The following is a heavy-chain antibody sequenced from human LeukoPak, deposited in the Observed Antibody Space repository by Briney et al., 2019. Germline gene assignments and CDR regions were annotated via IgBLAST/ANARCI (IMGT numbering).Heavy chain of an antibody. J-gene: IGHJ4*02. CDR2: INSDGSST. D-gene: IGHD2-2*01. Sequence: PGGSLRLSCAASGFTFSSYWMHWGRQAPGRGLVWVSRINSDGSSTSYADSVKDRFTISRDNAKNTLYLQMNSLRAEDTAVYYCARDRGSSTILDYWGQGTLVTVSS. CDR3: ARDRGSSTILDY. V-gene: IGHV3-74*01. CDR1: GFTFSSYW.